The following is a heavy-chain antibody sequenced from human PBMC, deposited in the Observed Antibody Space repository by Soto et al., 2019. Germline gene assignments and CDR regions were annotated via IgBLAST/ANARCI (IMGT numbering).Heavy chain of an antibody. CDR3: ARDGPIAAAGNNWFDP. CDR1: GFTFSTYT. V-gene: IGHV3-30-3*01. J-gene: IGHJ5*02. Sequence: QVQLVESGGDVVQPGRSLRLSCTASGFTFSTYTMHWVRQSPGKGLEWLAFISDDGDNRYYAESVRGRFTISRDNSKNTLYLQMDSLRPEDTAVYYCARDGPIAAAGNNWFDPWGQGTQVTVSS. CDR2: ISDDGDNR. D-gene: IGHD6-13*01.